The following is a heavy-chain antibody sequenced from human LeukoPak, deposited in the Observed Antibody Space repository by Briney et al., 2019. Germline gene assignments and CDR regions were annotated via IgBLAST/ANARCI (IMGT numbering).Heavy chain of an antibody. CDR3: AGGVGSAKESN. CDR1: GGSISSYY. J-gene: IGHJ4*02. V-gene: IGHV4-59*01. D-gene: IGHD3-10*01. CDR2: ISYSGNT. Sequence: SETLSLTCTVSGGSISSYYWSWIRQPPGKGLEWIGYISYSGNTNYKPSLKSRVTISVDTSKNQLSLKLSSVTAADTAVYYCAGGVGSAKESNWGQGTLVTVSS.